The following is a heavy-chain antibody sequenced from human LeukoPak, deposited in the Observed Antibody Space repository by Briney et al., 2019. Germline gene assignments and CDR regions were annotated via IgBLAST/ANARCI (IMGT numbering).Heavy chain of an antibody. J-gene: IGHJ6*03. CDR3: ARGESNGSNNYYYYYYMDV. CDR1: GYTFTSYG. Sequence: ASVKVSCKASGYTFTSYGISWVRQAPGQGLEWMGWISAYNGNTNYAQKLQGRVTMTTDTSTSTAYMELRSLRSDDTAVYYCARGESNGSNNYYYYYYMDVWGKGTTVTVSS. V-gene: IGHV1-18*01. CDR2: ISAYNGNT. D-gene: IGHD2-15*01.